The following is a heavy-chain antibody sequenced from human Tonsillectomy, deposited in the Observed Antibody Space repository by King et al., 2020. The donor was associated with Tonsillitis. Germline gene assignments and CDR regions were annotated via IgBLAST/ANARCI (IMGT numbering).Heavy chain of an antibody. Sequence: VQLVESGGGLVQPGGSLRLSCAASGFTFTNYAMTWARQAPGKGPEWVSSISSSGFNTYYADSVKGRFTISRDNSKNTLYLQMNSLRAEDTAVYYCAKDDGLVVADYYYGMDVWGQGTTVTVSS. D-gene: IGHD2-15*01. CDR2: ISSSGFNT. J-gene: IGHJ6*02. V-gene: IGHV3-23*04. CDR3: AKDDGLVVADYYYGMDV. CDR1: GFTFTNYA.